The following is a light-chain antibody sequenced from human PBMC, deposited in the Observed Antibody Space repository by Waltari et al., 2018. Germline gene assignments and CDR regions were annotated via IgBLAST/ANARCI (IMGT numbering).Light chain of an antibody. V-gene: IGKV1-5*03. CDR2: KAS. CDR3: QQYNTYSS. CDR1: QSISNW. Sequence: DIQMTQSPSSLSASVGDRVTITCRASQSISNWLAWYQQKPGKAPILLIYKASILKSGVPSRFRGGGSGTQFTLTISSLQPDDFATYYCQQYNTYSSFGQGTKLEIK. J-gene: IGKJ2*01.